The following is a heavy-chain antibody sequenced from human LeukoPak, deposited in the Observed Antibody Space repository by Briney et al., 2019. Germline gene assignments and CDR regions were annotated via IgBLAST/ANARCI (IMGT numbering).Heavy chain of an antibody. CDR1: GFTFTNYN. D-gene: IGHD5-12*01. J-gene: IGHJ4*02. V-gene: IGHV3-21*01. CDR3: ARGNFDSGYAWDF. Sequence: GGSLKLSCAASGFTFTNYNMNWVRQAPGKGLEWVSTISSSSTYIYYADSVKGRFTISRDNANNSLYLQTDSLRAEDTAVYFCARGNFDSGYAWDFWGQGTLVTVSS. CDR2: ISSSSTYI.